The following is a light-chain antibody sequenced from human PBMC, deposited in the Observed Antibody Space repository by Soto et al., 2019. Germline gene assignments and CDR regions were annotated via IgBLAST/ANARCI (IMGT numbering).Light chain of an antibody. CDR3: YSYSTSSTYV. J-gene: IGLJ1*01. CDR2: HVS. Sequence: QSALTQPASVSGSPGQSITISCTGTSSVVGAYNYVSWYQQHPAKIPKLMIYHVSNRPSGVSDRFSGSKSGNTASLTISGLQAEDEADYYCYSYSTSSTYVFGTGTKVTVL. CDR1: SSVVGAYNY. V-gene: IGLV2-14*01.